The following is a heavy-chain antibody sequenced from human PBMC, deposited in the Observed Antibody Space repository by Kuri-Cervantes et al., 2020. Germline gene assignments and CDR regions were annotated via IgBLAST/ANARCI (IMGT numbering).Heavy chain of an antibody. CDR1: GFTFDEHG. J-gene: IGHJ4*02. CDR2: INWNGGGR. CDR3: ARAWEGAVAGTLDY. V-gene: IGHV3-20*04. D-gene: IGHD6-19*01. Sequence: GESLKISCEASGFTFDEHGMSWVRQGPGEGLEWVSGINWNGGGRGYADSVKGRFTISRDNAKNSLYLQMNSLRDEDTALYYCARAWEGAVAGTLDYWGQGSWVTVSS.